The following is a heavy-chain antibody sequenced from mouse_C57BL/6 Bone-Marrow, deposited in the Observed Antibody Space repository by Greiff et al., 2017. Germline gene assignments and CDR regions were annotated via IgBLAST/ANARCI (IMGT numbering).Heavy chain of an antibody. CDR3: TTRHPHYYGSSSDY. CDR2: IDPEDGDT. V-gene: IGHV14-1*01. J-gene: IGHJ2*01. D-gene: IGHD1-1*01. Sequence: VQLQQSGAELVRPGASVKLSCTASGFNITDYYMHWVKQRPEQGLEWIGRIDPEDGDTEYAPKFQGKATMTADTSSNTAYLQLSSLTSEDTAVYYCTTRHPHYYGSSSDYWGQGTTLTVSS. CDR1: GFNITDYY.